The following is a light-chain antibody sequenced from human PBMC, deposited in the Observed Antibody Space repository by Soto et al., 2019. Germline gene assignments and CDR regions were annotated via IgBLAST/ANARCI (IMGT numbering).Light chain of an antibody. CDR1: SRDVGSSNL. V-gene: IGLV2-23*01. CDR2: EGD. CDR3: CSFAPSTTFYV. Sequence: QSVLTQPASVSGSPGQSITISCSGTSRDVGSSNLVSWYQQHPGKAPKLIIFEGDRRPSGVSGRFSGSKSGNTASLTISGLQAEDEADYYCCSFAPSTTFYVFGTGTKVTVL. J-gene: IGLJ1*01.